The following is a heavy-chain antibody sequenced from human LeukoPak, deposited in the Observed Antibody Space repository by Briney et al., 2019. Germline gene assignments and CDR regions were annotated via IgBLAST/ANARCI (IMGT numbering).Heavy chain of an antibody. Sequence: SETLSLTCAVYGGSFSGYYWSWIRQPPGKGLEWIGEINHSGSTNYNPSLKSRVTISVDTSKNQFSLKLSPVTAADTAVYYCASVVVPGYWGQGTLVTVSS. CDR2: INHSGST. CDR3: ASVVVPGY. CDR1: GGSFSGYY. D-gene: IGHD2-2*01. J-gene: IGHJ4*02. V-gene: IGHV4-34*01.